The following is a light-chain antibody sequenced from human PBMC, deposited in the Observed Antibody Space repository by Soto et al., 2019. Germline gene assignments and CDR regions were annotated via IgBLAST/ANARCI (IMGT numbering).Light chain of an antibody. CDR2: GNN. V-gene: IGLV1-40*01. Sequence: QSVLTQPPSVSGAPGQRVTVSCTGSRSNIGAGFDVNWYQQLPGTAPKLLIYGNNNRPAGVPDRFSGSKSGTSASLSISGLQAEDEAEYYGPSDDSSLRVFGTGTKLTVL. J-gene: IGLJ1*01. CDR1: RSNIGAGFD. CDR3: PSDDSSLRV.